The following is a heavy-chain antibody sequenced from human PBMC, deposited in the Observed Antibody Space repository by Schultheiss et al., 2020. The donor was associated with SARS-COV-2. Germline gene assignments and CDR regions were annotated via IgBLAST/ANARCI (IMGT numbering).Heavy chain of an antibody. Sequence: SETLSLTCTVSGGSISSYYWSWIRQPAGKGLEWIGRIYTSGSTNYNPSLKSRVTISVDTSKNQFSLKLSSVTAADTAVYYCAREGDYCSSTSCSHYYYYYMDVWGKGTTVTVSS. D-gene: IGHD2-2*01. CDR3: AREGDYCSSTSCSHYYYYYMDV. CDR2: IYTSGST. J-gene: IGHJ6*03. V-gene: IGHV4-4*07. CDR1: GGSISSYY.